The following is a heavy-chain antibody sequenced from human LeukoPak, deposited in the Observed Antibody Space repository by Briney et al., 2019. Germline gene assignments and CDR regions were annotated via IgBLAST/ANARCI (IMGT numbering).Heavy chain of an antibody. D-gene: IGHD6-19*01. J-gene: IGHJ4*02. CDR1: GFTFDDYG. CDR2: INWNGGST. Sequence: PGGSLRHSCAASGFTFDDYGMSWVRQAPGKGLEWVSGINWNGGSTGYADSVKGRFTISRDNAKNSLYLQMNSLRAEDTALYYCARVLDSSGWYAFDYWGQGTLVTVSS. CDR3: ARVLDSSGWYAFDY. V-gene: IGHV3-20*04.